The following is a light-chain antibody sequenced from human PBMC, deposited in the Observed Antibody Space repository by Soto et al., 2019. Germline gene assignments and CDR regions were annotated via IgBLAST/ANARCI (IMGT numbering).Light chain of an antibody. V-gene: IGKV3-20*01. CDR3: QQYGSASYT. CDR1: QTISSSY. CDR2: GAS. Sequence: EIVLTQSPGTLSLSPGERATLSCRASQTISSSYLAWYQRKPGQAPRLLIYGASSRATGIPDRFSGSGSGTDFTLTISRLEPEDFAVYYWQQYGSASYTFGLGPQLEIK. J-gene: IGKJ2*01.